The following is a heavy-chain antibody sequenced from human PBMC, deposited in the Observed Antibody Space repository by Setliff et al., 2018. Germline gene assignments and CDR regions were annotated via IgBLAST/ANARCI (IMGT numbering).Heavy chain of an antibody. CDR1: GYRFTSYW. Sequence: GESLKISCKGSGYRFTSYWIGWVRQMPGKGLEWMGLVFPVDSDTRYSPSFQGQVTISADKSISTAYLQWSSLQASDTATYYCARVVGADGMGVDYWGQGTLVTVSS. CDR2: VFPVDSDT. D-gene: IGHD2-15*01. CDR3: ARVVGADGMGVDY. V-gene: IGHV5-51*01. J-gene: IGHJ4*02.